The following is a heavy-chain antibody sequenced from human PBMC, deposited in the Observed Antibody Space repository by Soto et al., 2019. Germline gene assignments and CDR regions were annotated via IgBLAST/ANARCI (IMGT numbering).Heavy chain of an antibody. CDR1: GYTITSYG. CDR2: ISFYNGNT. CDR3: ARFPEAVAAYFDY. Sequence: QVQLVQSGAEVRKPGASVKVSCKASGYTITSYGISWVRQAPGQGLEWLGWISFYNGNTKYAQKYQGRVTMTRDTYRSTAYMELRSLRSDDTAVYFCARFPEAVAAYFDYWGQGTLVTVSS. J-gene: IGHJ4*02. V-gene: IGHV1-18*01. D-gene: IGHD6-19*01.